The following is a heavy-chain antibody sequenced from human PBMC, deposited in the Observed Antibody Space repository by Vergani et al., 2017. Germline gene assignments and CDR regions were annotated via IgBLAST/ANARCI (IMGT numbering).Heavy chain of an antibody. CDR1: GITFKNAW. CDR2: IRSKNDGGTA. J-gene: IGHJ4*02. D-gene: IGHD2-21*02. CDR3: AKGVAAIGLKSSSLDY. Sequence: EVQVVESGGGLIKPGGSLRLSCVVSGITFKNAWINWVRQAPGKGLEWIGRIRSKNDGGTADYAAPLKGRFTISRDNYKNTLYLQMNSLRAEDTAVYYWAKGVAAIGLKSSSLDYWGQGTLVTVSS. V-gene: IGHV3-15*01.